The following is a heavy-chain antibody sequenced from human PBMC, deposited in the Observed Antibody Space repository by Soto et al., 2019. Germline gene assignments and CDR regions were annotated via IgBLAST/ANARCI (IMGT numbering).Heavy chain of an antibody. Sequence: QVQLVQSGAEVKKPGSSVKVSCKASGGTFSSYTISWVRQAPGQGLEWMGRIIPILGIANYAQKFQGRVTITQDKSTSTAYMELSSLRSEDTAVYYCAREGYGGNSRRADYWGQGTLVTVSS. CDR1: GGTFSSYT. CDR3: AREGYGGNSRRADY. J-gene: IGHJ4*02. V-gene: IGHV1-69*08. D-gene: IGHD4-17*01. CDR2: IIPILGIA.